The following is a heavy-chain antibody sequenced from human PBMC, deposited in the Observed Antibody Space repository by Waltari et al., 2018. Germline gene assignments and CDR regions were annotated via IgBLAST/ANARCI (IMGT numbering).Heavy chain of an antibody. CDR1: GFTFSNAW. V-gene: IGHV3-15*01. Sequence: EVQLVESGGGLVKPGGSLRLSCAASGFTFSNAWMSWVRQAPGKGLEWVGRIKSKTDGGTTDYAAPVKCRFTISRDDSKNTLYLQMNSLKTEDTAVYYCTTEREDIVVVPAAPDYYYYYGMDVWGQGTTVTVSS. CDR2: IKSKTDGGTT. CDR3: TTEREDIVVVPAAPDYYYYYGMDV. J-gene: IGHJ6*02. D-gene: IGHD2-2*01.